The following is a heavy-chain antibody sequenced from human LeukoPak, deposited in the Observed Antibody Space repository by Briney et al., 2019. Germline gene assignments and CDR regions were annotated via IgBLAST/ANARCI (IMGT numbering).Heavy chain of an antibody. V-gene: IGHV4-34*01. CDR1: GGSFSGYY. Sequence: SETLSLTCAVYGGSFSGYYWSWIRQPPGKGLEWLGEINHSGSTNYNPSLKSRVTISVDTSKSQFSLKLSSVTAADTAVYYCARGARYYYDSSGYLDYWGQGTLVTVSS. CDR3: ARGARYYYDSSGYLDY. CDR2: INHSGST. D-gene: IGHD3-22*01. J-gene: IGHJ4*02.